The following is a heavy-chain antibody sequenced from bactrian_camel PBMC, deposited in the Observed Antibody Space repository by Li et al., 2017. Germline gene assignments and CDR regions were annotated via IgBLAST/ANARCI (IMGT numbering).Heavy chain of an antibody. CDR2: VDSDGST. J-gene: IGHJ6*01. D-gene: IGHD2*01. CDR3: AAVGAYCSVGYNCCPRQGADFRY. V-gene: IGHV3S53*01. Sequence: HVQLVESGGGSVQAGGSLRLSCVRSGYTYSSLCMGWFRQAPGKEREVIACVDSDGSTTYADSVKGRFTVSKDNAENTLCLQMNSLKPEDTAMYYCAAVGAYCSVGYNCCPRQGADFRYWGQGTQVTVS. CDR1: GYTYSSLC.